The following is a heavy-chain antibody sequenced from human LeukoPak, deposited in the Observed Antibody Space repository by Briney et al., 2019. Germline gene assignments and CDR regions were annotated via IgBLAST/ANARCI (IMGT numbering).Heavy chain of an antibody. Sequence: SQTLSLTCTVSGGSISSDNYYWSWIRQPAGKGLEWIGRIYTSGSTNYNPSLKSRVTMSVDTSKNQFSLKLSSVTAADTAVYYCARESFLGGGVIVISGFGAFDIWGQGTMVTVSS. CDR2: IYTSGST. J-gene: IGHJ3*02. CDR1: GGSISSDNYY. D-gene: IGHD3-16*02. V-gene: IGHV4-61*02. CDR3: ARESFLGGGVIVISGFGAFDI.